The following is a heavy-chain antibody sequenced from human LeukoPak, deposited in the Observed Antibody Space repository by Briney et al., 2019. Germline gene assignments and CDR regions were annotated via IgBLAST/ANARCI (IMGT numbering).Heavy chain of an antibody. Sequence: SETLSLTCAVYGGSFSGYYWSWIRQPPGKGLEWIGEINHSGSTNYNPSLKSRVTISVDTSKNQFSLKLSSVTAADTAVYYCAKDRSYYDSGGYRNFDYWGQGTLVTVSS. J-gene: IGHJ4*02. CDR2: INHSGST. D-gene: IGHD3-22*01. CDR3: AKDRSYYDSGGYRNFDY. V-gene: IGHV4-34*01. CDR1: GGSFSGYY.